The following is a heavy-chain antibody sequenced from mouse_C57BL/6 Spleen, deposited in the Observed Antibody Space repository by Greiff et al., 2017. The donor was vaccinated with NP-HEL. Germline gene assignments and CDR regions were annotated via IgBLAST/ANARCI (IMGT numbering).Heavy chain of an antibody. CDR1: GFTFSSYA. J-gene: IGHJ3*01. D-gene: IGHD4-1*01. CDR2: ISDGGSYT. CDR3: ARGPNWAWFAY. V-gene: IGHV5-4*03. Sequence: EVKVEESGGGLVKPGGSLKLSCAASGFTFSSYAMSWVRQTPEKRLEWVATISDGGSYTYYPDNVKGRFTISRDNAKNNLYLQMSHLKSEDTAMYYCARGPNWAWFAYWGQGTLVTVSA.